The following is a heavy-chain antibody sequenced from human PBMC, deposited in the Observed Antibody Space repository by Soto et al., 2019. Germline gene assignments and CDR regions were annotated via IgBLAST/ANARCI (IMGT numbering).Heavy chain of an antibody. Sequence: EVQLLESGGGLVQPGESLRLSCAASGFTFSDDAMSWVRQAPGKGLEWVSGINDNGDTTHYADSVKGRFTISRDNTRKTMYLQMSILRGEDTDVYYCAPGGWYCRGGSCHFDYWGQGTLVTVSS. D-gene: IGHD2-15*01. CDR3: APGGWYCRGGSCHFDY. V-gene: IGHV3-23*01. J-gene: IGHJ4*02. CDR2: INDNGDTT. CDR1: GFTFSDDA.